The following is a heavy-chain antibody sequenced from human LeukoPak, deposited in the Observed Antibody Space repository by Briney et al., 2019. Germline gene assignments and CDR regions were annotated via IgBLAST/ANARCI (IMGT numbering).Heavy chain of an antibody. D-gene: IGHD3-9*01. CDR1: GFTFSSYW. CDR2: IYSGGST. CDR3: ARYYDILSGSPPHFMDV. V-gene: IGHV3-66*01. J-gene: IGHJ6*03. Sequence: GGSLRLSCAASGFTFSSYWMSWVRQAPGKGLEWVSVIYSGGSTYYADSVKGRFTISRDNAKNSLYLQMNSLRAEDTAVYYCARYYDILSGSPPHFMDVWGKGTTVTVSS.